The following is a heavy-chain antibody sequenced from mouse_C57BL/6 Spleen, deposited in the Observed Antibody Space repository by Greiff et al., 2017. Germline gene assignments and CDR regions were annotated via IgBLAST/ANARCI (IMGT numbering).Heavy chain of an antibody. Sequence: QVQLQQSGAELVRPGASVTLSCKASGYTFTDYEMHWVKQTPVHGLEWIGAIDPETGGTAYNQKFKGKAILTADKSSSTAYMELRSLTSEDSAVYYCTRNDYYGSSGAPGYWGQGTTLTVSS. V-gene: IGHV1-15*01. CDR1: GYTFTDYE. D-gene: IGHD1-1*01. CDR2: IDPETGGT. CDR3: TRNDYYGSSGAPGY. J-gene: IGHJ2*01.